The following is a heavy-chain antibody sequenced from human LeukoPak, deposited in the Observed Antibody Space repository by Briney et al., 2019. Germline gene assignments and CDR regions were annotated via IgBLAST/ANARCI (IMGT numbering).Heavy chain of an antibody. CDR3: ARVGYYDFWSGYRPYYYYYMDV. CDR1: GFTFSSYS. Sequence: GGSLRLSCAASGFTFSSYSMNWVRQAPGKRLEWVSSISSSSSYIYYADSVKGRFTISRDNAKNSLYLQMNSLRAEDTAVYYCARVGYYDFWSGYRPYYYYYMDVWGKGTTVTVSS. CDR2: ISSSSSYI. V-gene: IGHV3-21*01. D-gene: IGHD3-3*01. J-gene: IGHJ6*03.